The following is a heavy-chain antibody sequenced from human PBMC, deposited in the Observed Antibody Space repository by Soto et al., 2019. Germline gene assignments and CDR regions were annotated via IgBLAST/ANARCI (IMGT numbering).Heavy chain of an antibody. CDR1: GDSVSTNIAT. J-gene: IGHJ5*01. CDR3: ARLIGNSWLDS. D-gene: IGHD2-8*01. CDR2: TYYRSKWFN. Sequence: SQTLSLTCAISGDSVSTNIATWDWIRKSPSRGLEWLGRTYYRSKWFNDYAVSVKGRISINPDTSNNQFSLQLNPVTPDDTAVYYCARLIGNSWLDSWGQGTLVTVSS. V-gene: IGHV6-1*01.